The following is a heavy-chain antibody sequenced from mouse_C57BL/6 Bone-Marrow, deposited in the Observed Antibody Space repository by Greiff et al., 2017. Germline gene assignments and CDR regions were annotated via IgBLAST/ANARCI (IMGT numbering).Heavy chain of an antibody. CDR2: IYPGSGST. V-gene: IGHV1-55*01. Sequence: VQLQQPGAELVKPGASVKMSCKASGYTFTSYCITWVKQRPGQGLEWIGDIYPGSGSTNYNEKFKSKATLTVDTSSSTAYMQLSSLTSEDSAVYYCAREGGTYYSNYDFDYWGQGTTLTVSS. CDR1: GYTFTSYC. CDR3: AREGGTYYSNYDFDY. D-gene: IGHD2-5*01. J-gene: IGHJ2*01.